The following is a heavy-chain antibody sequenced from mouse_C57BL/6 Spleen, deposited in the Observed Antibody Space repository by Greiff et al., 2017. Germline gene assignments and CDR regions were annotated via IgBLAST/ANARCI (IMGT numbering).Heavy chain of an antibody. CDR3: ARGRDYDDWYFDV. J-gene: IGHJ1*03. CDR1: GYTFTSYW. Sequence: QVQLQQPGAELVKPGASVKLSCKASGYTFTSYWMHWVKQRPGQGLEWIGMIHPNSGSTNYNEKFKSKATLTVDKSSSTAYMQLSSLTSEDSAVYYCARGRDYDDWYFDVWGTGTTVTVSS. V-gene: IGHV1-64*01. CDR2: IHPNSGST. D-gene: IGHD2-4*01.